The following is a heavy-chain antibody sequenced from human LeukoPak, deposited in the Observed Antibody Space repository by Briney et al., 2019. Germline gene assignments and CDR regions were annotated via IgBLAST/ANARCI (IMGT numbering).Heavy chain of an antibody. CDR2: INHSGST. Sequence: PSQTLSLTCTVSGGSITSGHYYWSWIRQPPGKGLEWIGEINHSGSTNYNPSLKSRVTISVDTSKNQFSLKLSSVTAADTAVYYCARGYRRPSSGWSRGAFDIWGQGTMVTVSS. J-gene: IGHJ3*02. V-gene: IGHV4-30-4*01. CDR3: ARGYRRPSSGWSRGAFDI. D-gene: IGHD6-19*01. CDR1: GGSITSGHYY.